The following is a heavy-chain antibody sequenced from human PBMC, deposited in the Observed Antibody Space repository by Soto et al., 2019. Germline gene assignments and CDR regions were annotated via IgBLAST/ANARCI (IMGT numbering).Heavy chain of an antibody. CDR3: ARIPSP. D-gene: IGHD2-21*01. CDR2: IYHSGST. V-gene: IGHV4-30-2*01. CDR1: GGSISSGGYS. Sequence: SETLSLTCAVSGGSISSGGYSWSWIRQPPGKALEWIGYIYHSGSTYYNSSLKSRVTISVDRSKNQFSLKLSPVTAADTAVYYCARIPSPWGQGTLVTVSS. J-gene: IGHJ5*02.